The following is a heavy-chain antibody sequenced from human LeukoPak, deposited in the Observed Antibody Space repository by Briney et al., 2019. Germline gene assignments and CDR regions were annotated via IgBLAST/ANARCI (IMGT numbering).Heavy chain of an antibody. V-gene: IGHV5-51*01. CDR2: IYPGDSDT. D-gene: IGHD5-18*01. CDR3: ARGIQLNYFDY. J-gene: IGHJ4*02. Sequence: GESLKISCQGSGYRFTSYWIGWVRQMPGKGLEWMGIIYPGDSDTRYSPSFQGQVTISADKSVSTAYLQWSSLKASDTAMYYCARGIQLNYFDYWGQGTLVTVSS. CDR1: GYRFTSYW.